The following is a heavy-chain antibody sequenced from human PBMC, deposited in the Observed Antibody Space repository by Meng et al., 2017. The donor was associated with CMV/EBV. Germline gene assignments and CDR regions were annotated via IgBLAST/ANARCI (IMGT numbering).Heavy chain of an antibody. CDR1: GGTFGSYT. V-gene: IGHV1-69*02. Sequence: SVKVSCKASGGTFGSYTISWVRQAPGQGLEWMGRIIPILGIANYAQKFQGRVTITADKSTSTAYMELSSLRSEDTAVYYCARLLTIAAAGRNAFDIWGQGTMVTVSS. D-gene: IGHD6-13*01. CDR2: IIPILGIA. J-gene: IGHJ3*02. CDR3: ARLLTIAAAGRNAFDI.